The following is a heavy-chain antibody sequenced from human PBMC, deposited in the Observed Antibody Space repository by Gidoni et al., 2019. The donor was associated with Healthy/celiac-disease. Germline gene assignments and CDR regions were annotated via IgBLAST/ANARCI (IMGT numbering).Heavy chain of an antibody. CDR1: GYSISSGYY. Sequence: QVQLQESGPGLVKPSETLSLTCAVSGYSISSGYYWGWIRQPPGKGLEWIGSIYHSGSTYYNPSLKSRVTISVDTSKNQFSLKLSSVTAADTAVYYCARDQGPFYGDYGSTAPCPFDYWGQGTLVTVSS. CDR3: ARDQGPFYGDYGSTAPCPFDY. CDR2: IYHSGST. D-gene: IGHD4-17*01. J-gene: IGHJ4*02. V-gene: IGHV4-38-2*02.